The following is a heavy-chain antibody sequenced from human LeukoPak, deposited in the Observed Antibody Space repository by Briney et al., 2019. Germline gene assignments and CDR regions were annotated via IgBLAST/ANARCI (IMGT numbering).Heavy chain of an antibody. J-gene: IGHJ4*02. V-gene: IGHV3-21*01. D-gene: IGHD6-13*01. Sequence: PGGSLRLSCAASGFTFATNGMAWVRQAPGKGLEWVSSISSSSSYIYYADSVKGRFTISRDNAKNSLYLQMNSLRAEDTAVYYCARGRIAAAGYYFDYWGQGTLVTVSS. CDR3: ARGRIAAAGYYFDY. CDR1: GFTFATNG. CDR2: ISSSSSYI.